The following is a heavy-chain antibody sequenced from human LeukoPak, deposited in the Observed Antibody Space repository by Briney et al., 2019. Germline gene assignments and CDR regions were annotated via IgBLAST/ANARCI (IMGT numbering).Heavy chain of an antibody. CDR2: ISSSSSYI. D-gene: IGHD5-12*01. CDR1: GFTFSSYS. J-gene: IGHJ4*02. CDR3: ARDWLATISGDYYFDY. V-gene: IGHV3-21*01. Sequence: GGSLRLSCAASGFTFSSYSMNWVRQAPGKGLEWVSSISSSSSYIYYADSVKGRFTISRDNAKNSLYLQMNSLRAEDTAVYYCARDWLATISGDYYFDYWGQGTLVTVSS.